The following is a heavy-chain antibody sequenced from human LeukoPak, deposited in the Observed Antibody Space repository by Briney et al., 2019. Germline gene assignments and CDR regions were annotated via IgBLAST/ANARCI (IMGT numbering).Heavy chain of an antibody. D-gene: IGHD4-23*01. CDR3: ARDSTVVDYYYGMDV. V-gene: IGHV1-69*13. J-gene: IGHJ6*02. CDR2: IIPIFGTA. CDR1: GGTFSSYA. Sequence: SVKVSCKASGGTFSSYAVSWVRQAPGQGLEWMGGIIPIFGTANYAQKFQGRVTITADESTSTAYMELSSLRSEDTAVYYCARDSTVVDYYYGMDVWGQGTTVTVSS.